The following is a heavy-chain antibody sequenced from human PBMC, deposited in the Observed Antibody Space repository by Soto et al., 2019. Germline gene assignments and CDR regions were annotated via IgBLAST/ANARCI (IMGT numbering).Heavy chain of an antibody. Sequence: QVQLVQSGAEVKRPGSSVKVSCKTSGDIFSTYGISWVRQAPGQGLDWMGGIIPIFGTADYAQKFQGRVTITADESTSTAYMELSSLRSDDTAVYYCARGETQLPHPHSSRPWFDPWGQGTLVTVSS. CDR2: IIPIFGTA. CDR1: GDIFSTYG. D-gene: IGHD6-19*01. V-gene: IGHV1-69*01. CDR3: ARGETQLPHPHSSRPWFDP. J-gene: IGHJ5*02.